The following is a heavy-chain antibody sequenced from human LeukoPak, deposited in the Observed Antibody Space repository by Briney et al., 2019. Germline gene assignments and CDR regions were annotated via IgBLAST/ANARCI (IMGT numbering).Heavy chain of an antibody. CDR2: IYADGYT. CDR1: GISVSNDY. Sequence: GGSLRLSCAASGISVSNDYMSWVRQAPGKGLEWVSAIYADGYTRDAASVKGRFSISRHNSKNTVYLQMDNLRPEDTAVYYCARDRRGEKDFDVWGPGTMVTVSS. CDR3: ARDRRGEKDFDV. J-gene: IGHJ3*01. V-gene: IGHV3-53*04.